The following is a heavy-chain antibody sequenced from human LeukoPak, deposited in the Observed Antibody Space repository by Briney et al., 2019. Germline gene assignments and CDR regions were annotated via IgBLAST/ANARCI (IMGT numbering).Heavy chain of an antibody. Sequence: SETLSLTCTVSGGSISSSSYYWGWIRQPPGKGLEWIGSIYYSGSTYYNPSLKSRVTISVDTSKNQFSLKLSSVTAADTAVYYCARASITYYYYYYMGVWGKGTTVTVSS. CDR3: ARASITYYYYYYMGV. CDR2: IYYSGST. D-gene: IGHD1-14*01. V-gene: IGHV4-39*07. CDR1: GGSISSSSYY. J-gene: IGHJ6*03.